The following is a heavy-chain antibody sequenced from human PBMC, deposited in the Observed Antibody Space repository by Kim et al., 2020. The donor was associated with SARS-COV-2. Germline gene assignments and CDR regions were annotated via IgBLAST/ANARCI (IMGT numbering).Heavy chain of an antibody. CDR2: ISYDGSNK. J-gene: IGHJ6*02. CDR1: GFTFSSYG. V-gene: IGHV3-30*18. Sequence: GGSLRLSCAASGFTFSSYGMHWVRQAPGKGLEWVAVISYDGSNKYYADSVKGRFTISRDNSKNTLYLQMNSLRAEDTAVYYCAKESVGWTAPGRVMITFGGVIAPYYYYGMDVWGQGTTVTVSS. D-gene: IGHD3-16*02. CDR3: AKESVGWTAPGRVMITFGGVIAPYYYYGMDV.